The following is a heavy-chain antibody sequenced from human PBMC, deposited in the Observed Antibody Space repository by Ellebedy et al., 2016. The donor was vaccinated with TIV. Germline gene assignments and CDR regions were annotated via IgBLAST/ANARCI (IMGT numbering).Heavy chain of an antibody. CDR1: GYTFTTYA. V-gene: IGHV5-51*06. D-gene: IGHD5-18*01. Sequence: ASVKVSXXASGYTFTTYAIAWVRQMPGKGLEWMGIIYPADSDTIYSPSFQGQVTISVGKSINTAYLQWNSLKASDTAMYYCASRGYTYGYYLDYWGQGTLVTVSS. CDR3: ASRGYTYGYYLDY. CDR2: IYPADSDT. J-gene: IGHJ4*02.